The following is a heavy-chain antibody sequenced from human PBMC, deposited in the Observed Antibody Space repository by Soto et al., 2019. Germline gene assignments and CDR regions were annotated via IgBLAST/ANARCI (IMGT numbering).Heavy chain of an antibody. D-gene: IGHD5-18*01. CDR2: ISYDGSNK. V-gene: IGHV3-30*03. J-gene: IGHJ4*02. CDR1: GFTFSSYG. Sequence: QVQLVESGGGVVQPGRSLRLSCAASGFTFSSYGMHWVRQAPGKGLEWVAVISYDGSNKYYADSVKGRFTISRDNSKKTLYLQMNSLRAEDTAVYYCAGSAFDTAMVYFDYWGQGTLVTVSS. CDR3: AGSAFDTAMVYFDY.